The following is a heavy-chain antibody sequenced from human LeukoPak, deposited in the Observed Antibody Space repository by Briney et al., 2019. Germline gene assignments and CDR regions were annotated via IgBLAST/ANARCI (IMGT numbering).Heavy chain of an antibody. CDR1: GGTFSSYA. D-gene: IGHD6-19*01. CDR2: INPNSGGT. V-gene: IGHV1-2*02. Sequence: GASVKVSCKASGGTFSSYAISWVRQAPGQGLEWMGWINPNSGGTNYAQKFQGRVTMTRDTSISTAYMELSRLRSDDTAVYYCARSASGWSQLALGYWGQGTLVTVSS. CDR3: ARSASGWSQLALGY. J-gene: IGHJ4*02.